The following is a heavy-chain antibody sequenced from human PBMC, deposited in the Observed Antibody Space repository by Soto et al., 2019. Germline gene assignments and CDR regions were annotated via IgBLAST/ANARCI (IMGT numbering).Heavy chain of an antibody. D-gene: IGHD3-9*01. CDR2: IYYSGST. CDR3: ARFTSYDILTGQNFRALDS. Sequence: PSLTCTYPRSTFNNAGYSRHWLRLHPGDRMEWIGYIYYSGSTYYNPSLRSRVTISVDTSQRQFFLKLSSVTAADTAVYYCARFTSYDILTGQNFRALDSWGQGTMVTVAS. J-gene: IGHJ3*02. V-gene: IGHV4-31*03. CDR1: RSTFNNAGYS.